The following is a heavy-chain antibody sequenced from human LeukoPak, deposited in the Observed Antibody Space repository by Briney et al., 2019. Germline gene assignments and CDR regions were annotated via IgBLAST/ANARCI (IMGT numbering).Heavy chain of an antibody. D-gene: IGHD3-22*01. CDR1: GSTFTGYY. V-gene: IGHV1-2*06. CDR2: INPNSGGK. CDR3: ARDPETYYYDSSGYYPFDY. J-gene: IGHJ4*02. Sequence: GASVKVSCKAPGSTFTGYYMHWVRQAPGQGLEWMGRINPNSGGKNYAQKFQGRVTMTRDTSISTAYMELSRLRSDDTAVYYCARDPETYYYDSSGYYPFDYWGQGTLVTVSS.